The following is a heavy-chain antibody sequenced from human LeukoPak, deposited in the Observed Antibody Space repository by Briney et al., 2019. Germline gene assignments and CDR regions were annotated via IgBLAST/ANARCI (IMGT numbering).Heavy chain of an antibody. CDR1: GYSFTSYW. V-gene: IGHV5-51*01. Sequence: GESLKISCKGSGYSFTSYWIGWVRQMPGKGLEWMGIIYPSDSDTRYSPSFQGQVTISADKSISAAFLQWSSLKASDTAIYYCARYGDNRFDPWGQGTLVTVSS. D-gene: IGHD4-23*01. CDR2: IYPSDSDT. J-gene: IGHJ5*02. CDR3: ARYGDNRFDP.